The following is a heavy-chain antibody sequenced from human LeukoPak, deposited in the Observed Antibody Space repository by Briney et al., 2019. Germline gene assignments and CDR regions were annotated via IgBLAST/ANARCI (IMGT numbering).Heavy chain of an antibody. CDR2: ISSSGSTI. V-gene: IGHV3-11*01. J-gene: IGHJ4*02. D-gene: IGHD4-17*01. Sequence: GGSLRLSCAASTFTFSDYYMSWIRQAPGKGLEWVSYISSSGSTIYYADSVKGRFTISRDDSRSIAYLQMDNLRTEDTGVYYCTRDEYGVGSNFFDYWGQGTLVTVSS. CDR1: TFTFSDYY. CDR3: TRDEYGVGSNFFDY.